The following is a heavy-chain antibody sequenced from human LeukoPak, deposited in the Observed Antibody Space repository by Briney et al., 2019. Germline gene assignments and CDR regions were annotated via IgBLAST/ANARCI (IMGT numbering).Heavy chain of an antibody. Sequence: GASVKVSCKASGGTFSSYAIGWVRQAPGQGLEWMGRIIPILGIANYAQKFQGRVTITADKSTSTAYMELSSLRSEDTAVYYCARDTGAAGNFDYWGQGTLVTVSS. CDR3: ARDTGAAGNFDY. CDR1: GGTFSSYA. D-gene: IGHD6-13*01. CDR2: IIPILGIA. J-gene: IGHJ4*02. V-gene: IGHV1-69*04.